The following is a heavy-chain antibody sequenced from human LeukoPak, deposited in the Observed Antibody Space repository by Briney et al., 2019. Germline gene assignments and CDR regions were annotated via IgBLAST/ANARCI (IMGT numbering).Heavy chain of an antibody. CDR2: IYISGST. J-gene: IGHJ3*02. CDR3: ARDRELVTPGAFDI. CDR1: GGSISSGSYY. Sequence: SETLSLTCTVSGGSISSGSYYWSWIRQPAEKGLEWIGRIYISGSTNYNPSLKSRVTISVDTSKNQFSLKLSSVTAADTAVYYCARDRELVTPGAFDIWGQGTMVTVSS. V-gene: IGHV4-61*02. D-gene: IGHD1-26*01.